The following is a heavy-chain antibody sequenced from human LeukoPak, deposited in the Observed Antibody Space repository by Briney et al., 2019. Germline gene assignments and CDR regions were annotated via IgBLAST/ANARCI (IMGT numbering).Heavy chain of an antibody. D-gene: IGHD6-19*01. CDR2: IKQDGSER. CDR1: GFTFSSYW. CDR3: ATGAGCGY. V-gene: IGHV3-7*03. J-gene: IGHJ4*02. Sequence: GGSLRLSCAASGFTFSSYWMTWVRQAPGKGLEWVANIKQDGSERNYVDSVKGRFTISRDHAKNSLYLQMNTLRDEDTAVYYCATGAGCGYWGQGTLVTVSS.